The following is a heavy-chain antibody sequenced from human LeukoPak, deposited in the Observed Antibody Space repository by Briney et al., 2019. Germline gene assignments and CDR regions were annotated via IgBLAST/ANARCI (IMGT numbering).Heavy chain of an antibody. Sequence: QTLSLTCAISGDSVSSNSAAWNWIRQSPSRGLEWLGRTYYRSKWYNDYAVSVKSRITINPDTSKNQFSLQLNSVTPEDTAVYYCARDPTMGRHYYYYGMDVWGQGTTVTVSS. J-gene: IGHJ6*02. D-gene: IGHD3-3*01. CDR1: GDSVSSNSAA. V-gene: IGHV6-1*01. CDR3: ARDPTMGRHYYYYGMDV. CDR2: TYYRSKWYN.